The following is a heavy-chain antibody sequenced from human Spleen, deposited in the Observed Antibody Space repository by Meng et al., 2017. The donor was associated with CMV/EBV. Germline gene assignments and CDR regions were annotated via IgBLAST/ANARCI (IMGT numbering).Heavy chain of an antibody. D-gene: IGHD2-15*01. CDR1: GGTFSGYC. CDR3: ARGRPAATRRGWFDP. J-gene: IGHJ5*02. V-gene: IGHV4-34*01. CDR2: INHMGDI. Sequence: YGGTFSGYCWSWMRQPPGKGQEWRGEINHMGDIKYSPSHKSRVTIAIGTTKNRVSLKQSSVTAADTAVDYCARGRPAATRRGWFDPWGQGTLVTVSS.